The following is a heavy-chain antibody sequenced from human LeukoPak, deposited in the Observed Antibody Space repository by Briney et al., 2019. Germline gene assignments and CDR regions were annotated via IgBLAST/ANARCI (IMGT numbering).Heavy chain of an antibody. D-gene: IGHD3-22*01. J-gene: IGHJ4*02. CDR2: VSYGGST. V-gene: IGHV4-59*01. CDR1: GGSISGYY. Sequence: PSETLSLTCTVSGGSISGYYWSWIRQPPGKGLEWIGYVSYGGSTNYNPSLKSRVTISVDTSKNQVSLKLRSVTAADTAVYYCARRNPYDSGGYYYAFDYWGQGTLVTVSS. CDR3: ARRNPYDSGGYYYAFDY.